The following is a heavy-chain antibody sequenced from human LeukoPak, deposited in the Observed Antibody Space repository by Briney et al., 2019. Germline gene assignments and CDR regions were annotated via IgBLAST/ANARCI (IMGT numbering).Heavy chain of an antibody. J-gene: IGHJ6*02. Sequence: ASVKVSCKASGYTFTSYAMHWVRQAPGQRLEWMGWINAGNGNTKYSQKFQGRVTITADESTSTAYMELSSLRSEDTAVYYCARDIGSIAAGQDYYYYYGMDVWGQGTTVTVSS. D-gene: IGHD6-13*01. CDR2: INAGNGNT. CDR3: ARDIGSIAAGQDYYYYYGMDV. CDR1: GYTFTSYA. V-gene: IGHV1-3*01.